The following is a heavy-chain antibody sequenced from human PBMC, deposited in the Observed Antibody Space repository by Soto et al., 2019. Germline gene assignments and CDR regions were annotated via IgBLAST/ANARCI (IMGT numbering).Heavy chain of an antibody. Sequence: QVQLEQSGAEVKQPGSSVKVSCKASGGTFSSYAISWVRQAPGQGLEWMGGIIPIFGTANYAQKFQGRVTITADESTSTSYMELSSLRSEDTAMYYCARGVYDYSSSSFPSSGHYYGMDVWGQGTTVTVSS. CDR2: IIPIFGTA. J-gene: IGHJ6*02. CDR3: ARGVYDYSSSSFPSSGHYYGMDV. V-gene: IGHV1-69*01. D-gene: IGHD6-6*01. CDR1: GGTFSSYA.